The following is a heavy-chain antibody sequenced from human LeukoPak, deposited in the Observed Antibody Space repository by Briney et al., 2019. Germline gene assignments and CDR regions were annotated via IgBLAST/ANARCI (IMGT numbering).Heavy chain of an antibody. D-gene: IGHD3-22*01. CDR3: AKVAGCTLMIARRDFDY. Sequence: GGSLRLSCAASGFTFSSYAMSWVRQAPGKGLEWVSAISGSGGSTYYADSVKGRFTISRDNSKNTLYLQMNSLRAEDTAVYYCAKVAGCTLMIARRDFDYWGQGTLVTVSS. CDR2: ISGSGGST. V-gene: IGHV3-23*01. J-gene: IGHJ4*02. CDR1: GFTFSSYA.